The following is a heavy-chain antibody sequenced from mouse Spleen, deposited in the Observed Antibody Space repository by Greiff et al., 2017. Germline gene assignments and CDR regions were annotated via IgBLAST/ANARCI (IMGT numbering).Heavy chain of an antibody. V-gene: IGHV1-22*01. J-gene: IGHJ4*01. D-gene: IGHD1-1*01. Sequence: VQLQQSGPELVKPGASVKMSCKASGYTFTDYNMHWVKQSHGKSLEWIGYINPNNGGTSYNQKFKGKATLTVNKSSSTAYMELRSLISEDSAVYYCARLNYYGSSHYYYAMDYWGQGTSVTVSS. CDR2: INPNNGGT. CDR1: GYTFTDYN. CDR3: ARLNYYGSSHYYYAMDY.